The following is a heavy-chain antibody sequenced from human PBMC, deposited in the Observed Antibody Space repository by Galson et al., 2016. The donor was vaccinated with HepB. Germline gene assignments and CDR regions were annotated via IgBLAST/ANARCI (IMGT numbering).Heavy chain of an antibody. J-gene: IGHJ3*02. CDR1: GFTFSSHA. CDR2: ISYDGSNK. CDR3: ARETPTMGGPAFDI. Sequence: SLRLSCAASGFTFSSHAMHWVRQAPGKGLEWVAVISYDGSNKDYADSVKGRFTISRDNSKNTLYLQMNSLRAEDTAVYYCARETPTMGGPAFDIWGQGTMVTVSS. V-gene: IGHV3-30-3*01. D-gene: IGHD3-10*01.